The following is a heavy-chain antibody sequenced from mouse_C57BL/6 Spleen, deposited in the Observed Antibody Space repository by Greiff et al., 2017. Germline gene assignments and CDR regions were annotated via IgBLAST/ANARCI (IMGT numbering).Heavy chain of an antibody. CDR2: ISSGGSYT. Sequence: EVKLMESGGDLVKPGGSLKLSCAASGFTFSSYGMSWVRQTPDKRLEWVATISSGGSYTYYPDSVKGRFTISRDNAKNTLYLQMSSLKSEDTAMYYCARQDYGSRWFAYWGQGTLVTVSA. CDR3: ARQDYGSRWFAY. D-gene: IGHD1-1*01. V-gene: IGHV5-6*01. J-gene: IGHJ3*01. CDR1: GFTFSSYG.